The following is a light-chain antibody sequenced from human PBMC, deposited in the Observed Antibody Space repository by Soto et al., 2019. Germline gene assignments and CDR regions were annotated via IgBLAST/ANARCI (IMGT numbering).Light chain of an antibody. Sequence: DIQMTQSPSSVSASIGDTVTITCRASQDISTLLAWYQQKPGKAPRILIYEAFSLESGVPSRFSGSGSGAEFTLTIGSLQPDDFATYYCLQYITYPFTFGGGTKVEIK. V-gene: IGKV1-5*03. CDR1: QDISTL. CDR2: EAF. J-gene: IGKJ4*01. CDR3: LQYITYPFT.